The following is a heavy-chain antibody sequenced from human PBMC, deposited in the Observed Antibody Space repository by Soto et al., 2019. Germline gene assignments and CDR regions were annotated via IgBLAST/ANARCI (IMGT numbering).Heavy chain of an antibody. CDR1: GFTFSSYG. Sequence: GGSLRLSCAASGFTFSSYGMHWVRQAPGKGLEWVAVIWYDGSNKYYADSVKGRFTISRDNSKNTLYLQMNSLRAEDTAVYYCAREMKLLSFGENAFDIWGQRTMVTVSS. CDR3: AREMKLLSFGENAFDI. CDR2: IWYDGSNK. V-gene: IGHV3-33*01. D-gene: IGHD3-10*01. J-gene: IGHJ3*02.